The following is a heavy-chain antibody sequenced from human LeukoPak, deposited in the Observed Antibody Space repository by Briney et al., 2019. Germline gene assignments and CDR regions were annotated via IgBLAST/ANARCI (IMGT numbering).Heavy chain of an antibody. CDR1: GGSITSYF. Sequence: PSETLSLTCTVSGGSITSYFWSWIRQPPGKGLEWIGYIYHSGTTNYNPSLKSRVTISVDTSKSQFSLKLTSVTAADTAVYYCALKAPYSPAYSQDWGQGTLVTVSS. D-gene: IGHD2-21*01. CDR3: ALKAPYSPAYSQD. CDR2: IYHSGTT. V-gene: IGHV4-59*01. J-gene: IGHJ1*01.